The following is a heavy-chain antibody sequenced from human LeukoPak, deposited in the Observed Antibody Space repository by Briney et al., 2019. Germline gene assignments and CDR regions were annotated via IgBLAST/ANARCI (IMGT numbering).Heavy chain of an antibody. V-gene: IGHV3-23*01. J-gene: IGHJ4*02. CDR1: GFTFSSYA. CDR3: AKYDSSGYYFDY. CDR2: ISGSGGST. Sequence: GGSLRLSCAASGFTFSSYAMTCVRQAPGKGLEWVSVISGSGGSTYYADSVKGRFTISRDNSKNTLCLQMNSLRAEDTAVYYCAKYDSSGYYFDYWGQGTLVTVSS. D-gene: IGHD3-22*01.